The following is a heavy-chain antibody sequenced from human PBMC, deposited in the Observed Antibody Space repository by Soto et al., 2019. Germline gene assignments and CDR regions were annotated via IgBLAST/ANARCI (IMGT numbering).Heavy chain of an antibody. V-gene: IGHV1-18*01. CDR2: ITAYNGNT. CDR1: GYTFTSYG. Sequence: QVQLVQSGAEVKKPGASVKVSCKASGYTFTSYGISWVRQAPGQGLEWMGWITAYNGNTNYAQKLRGRVTXTXDXXTSTAYVELRSLRSDCTAGYYCAKRRGYSHGEFDYWVQGTLVTVSS. J-gene: IGHJ4*02. D-gene: IGHD5-18*01. CDR3: AKRRGYSHGEFDY.